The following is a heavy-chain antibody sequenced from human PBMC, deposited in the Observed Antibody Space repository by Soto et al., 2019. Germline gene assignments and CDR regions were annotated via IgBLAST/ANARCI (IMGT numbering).Heavy chain of an antibody. D-gene: IGHD1-1*01. CDR3: VRDGTKNLRDWLES. CDR2: IYDTGST. Sequence: SETLSLTRNVSCASLAGYYWSWIRQPPGKGLEWIGRIYDTGSTDYNPSLKSRLTMSVDMYKKQFSLTLRPVTAADTAMYYCVRDGTKNLRDWLESWGQG. J-gene: IGHJ5*01. CDR1: CASLAGYY. V-gene: IGHV4-4*07.